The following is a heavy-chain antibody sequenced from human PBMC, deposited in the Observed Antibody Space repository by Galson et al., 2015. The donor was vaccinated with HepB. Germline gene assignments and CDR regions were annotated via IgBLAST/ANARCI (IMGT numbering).Heavy chain of an antibody. Sequence: SLRLSCAASGFTFSSYWMSWVRQAPGKGLEWVANIKQDGSEKYYVDSVKGRFTISRDNAKNSLYLQMNSLRAEDTAVYYCAREAVSVRDLLAAPPDGMDVWGQGTTVTVSS. CDR2: IKQDGSEK. J-gene: IGHJ6*02. V-gene: IGHV3-7*03. D-gene: IGHD3-10*01. CDR1: GFTFSSYW. CDR3: AREAVSVRDLLAAPPDGMDV.